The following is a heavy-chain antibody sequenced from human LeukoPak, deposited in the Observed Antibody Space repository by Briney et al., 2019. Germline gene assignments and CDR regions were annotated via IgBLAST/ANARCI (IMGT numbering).Heavy chain of an antibody. CDR1: GYTFTSYG. D-gene: IGHD3-10*01. CDR2: ISAYNGNT. CDR3: ARDGYYYGSGSYYNVGY. Sequence: EASLKVSCKASGYTFTSYGISWVRQAPGQGLEWMGWISAYNGNTNYAQKLQGRVTMTTDTSTSTAYMELRSLRSDDTAVYYCARDGYYYGSGSYYNVGYWGQETLVTVSS. V-gene: IGHV1-18*01. J-gene: IGHJ4*02.